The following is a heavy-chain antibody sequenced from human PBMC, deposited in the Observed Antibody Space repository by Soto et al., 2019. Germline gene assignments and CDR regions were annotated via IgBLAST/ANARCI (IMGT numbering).Heavy chain of an antibody. D-gene: IGHD3-10*01. Sequence: PGGSLRLSCAASGFTFSSYAMHWVRQAPGKGLEWLAIISYDGDNEYYADSVRGRFTISRDNSKNTLYLQTNSLRAEDTAVYYCARGNYGMDVWGQGTTVTVSS. J-gene: IGHJ6*02. CDR2: ISYDGDNE. CDR1: GFTFSSYA. CDR3: ARGNYGMDV. V-gene: IGHV3-30-3*01.